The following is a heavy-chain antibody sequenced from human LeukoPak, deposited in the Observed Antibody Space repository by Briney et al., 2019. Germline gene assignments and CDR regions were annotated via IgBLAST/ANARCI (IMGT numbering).Heavy chain of an antibody. CDR2: INPNTGAT. CDR1: GYTFTGYY. D-gene: IGHD3-16*01. J-gene: IGHJ6*03. Sequence: ASVKVSCKASGYTFTGYYIHWVRQAPGQGLEWMGRINPNTGATNYAQKLQGRVTMTTDTSTSTAYMELSSLRSEDTAVYYCARMVLGPNYYYMDVWGKGTTVTVSS. V-gene: IGHV1-2*06. CDR3: ARMVLGPNYYYMDV.